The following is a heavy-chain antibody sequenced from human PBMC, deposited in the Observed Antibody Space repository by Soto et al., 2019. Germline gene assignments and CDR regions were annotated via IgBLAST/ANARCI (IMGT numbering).Heavy chain of an antibody. CDR3: ARDLSYGSGSD. D-gene: IGHD3-10*01. CDR1: GFTFSSYG. V-gene: IGHV3-33*01. J-gene: IGHJ4*02. Sequence: QVQLVESGGGVVQPGTSLRLSCAASGFTFSSYGFHWVRQAPGKGLEWVADIWSDGSKQYYADPVKGRFTISRDDSKNTLYLQVNSLAADGSAVYYCARDLSYGSGSDWGQGTLVTVSS. CDR2: IWSDGSKQ.